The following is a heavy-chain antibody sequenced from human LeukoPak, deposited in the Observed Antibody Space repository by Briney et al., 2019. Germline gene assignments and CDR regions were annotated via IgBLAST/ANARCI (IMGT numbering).Heavy chain of an antibody. J-gene: IGHJ4*01. D-gene: IGHD6-19*01. CDR2: IYSGGGT. Sequence: GGSLRLSCAVFGFTVSNNYMNWVRQAPGQGLEWVSVIYSGGGTDYADSLKGRFTISRDNSKNTLYLQMNSLRAEDTAVYYCAKGSSGWCFDYWGQGTLVTVSS. V-gene: IGHV3-66*01. CDR1: GFTVSNNY. CDR3: AKGSSGWCFDY.